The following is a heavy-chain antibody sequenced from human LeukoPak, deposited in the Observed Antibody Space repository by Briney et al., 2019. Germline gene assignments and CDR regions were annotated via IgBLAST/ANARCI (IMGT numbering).Heavy chain of an antibody. V-gene: IGHV4-59*01. CDR3: ARDLSLGGFAP. CDR2: IYYSGSS. Sequence: PSETLSLTCTVSGGSISSYYWSWIRQPPGKGLEWIGYIYYSGSSNYNPSLKSRVSMSVDTSKNQFSLNLSSVTAADTAVYYRARDLSLGGFAPWGQGTLVTVSS. CDR1: GGSISSYY. J-gene: IGHJ5*02.